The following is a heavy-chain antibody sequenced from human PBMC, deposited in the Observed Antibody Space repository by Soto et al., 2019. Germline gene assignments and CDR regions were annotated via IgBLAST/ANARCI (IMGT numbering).Heavy chain of an antibody. V-gene: IGHV1-69*13. Sequence: SVKVSCKASGGTFSSYAISWVRQAPGQGLEWMGGIIPIFGTANYAQKFQGRVTITADEPTSTAYMELSSLRSEDTAVYYCARARITIFGVVALYYCYGMDVWGQGTTVTVSS. CDR1: GGTFSSYA. CDR2: IIPIFGTA. J-gene: IGHJ6*02. CDR3: ARARITIFGVVALYYCYGMDV. D-gene: IGHD3-3*01.